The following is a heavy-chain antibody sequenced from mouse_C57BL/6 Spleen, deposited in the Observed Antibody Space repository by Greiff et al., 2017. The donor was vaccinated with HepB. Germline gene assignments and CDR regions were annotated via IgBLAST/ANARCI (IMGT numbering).Heavy chain of an antibody. CDR1: GFTFSSYA. CDR3: TREYDYDGYYYAMDY. Sequence: EVKLEESGEGLVKPGGSLKLSCAASGFTFSSYAMSWVRQTPEKRLEWVAYISSGGDYIYYADTVKGRFTISRDNARNTLYLQMSSLKSEDTAMYYCTREYDYDGYYYAMDYWGQGTSVTVSS. V-gene: IGHV5-9-1*02. CDR2: ISSGGDYI. J-gene: IGHJ4*01. D-gene: IGHD2-4*01.